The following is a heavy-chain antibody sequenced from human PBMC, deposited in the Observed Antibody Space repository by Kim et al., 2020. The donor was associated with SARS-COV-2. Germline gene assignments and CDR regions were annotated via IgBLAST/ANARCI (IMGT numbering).Heavy chain of an antibody. CDR3: ARGLRAARRFLDRDY. Sequence: SETLSLTCAVYGGSFSGYYWSWIRQPPGKGLEWIGEINHSGSTNYNPSLKSRVTISVDTSKNQFSLKLSSVTAADTAVYYCARGLRAARRFLDRDYWGQGTLVTVSS. D-gene: IGHD6-6*01. CDR1: GGSFSGYY. V-gene: IGHV4-34*01. CDR2: INHSGST. J-gene: IGHJ4*02.